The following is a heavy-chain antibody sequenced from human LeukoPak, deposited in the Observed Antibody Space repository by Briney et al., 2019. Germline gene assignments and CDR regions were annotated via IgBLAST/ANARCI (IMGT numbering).Heavy chain of an antibody. V-gene: IGHV1-69*04. CDR1: GGTFSSYA. J-gene: IGHJ6*02. D-gene: IGHD6-13*01. CDR2: NIPILGIA. Sequence: RASVKVSCKASGGTFSSYAISWVRQAPGQGLEWMGRNIPILGIANYAQKFQGRVTITADKSTSTAYMELSSLRSEDTAVYYCARDLQKIAAAGTARSYGMDVWGQGTTVTVSS. CDR3: ARDLQKIAAAGTARSYGMDV.